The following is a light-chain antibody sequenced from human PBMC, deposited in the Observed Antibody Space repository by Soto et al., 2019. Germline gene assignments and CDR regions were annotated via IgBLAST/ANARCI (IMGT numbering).Light chain of an antibody. CDR3: QQSHSAPLT. J-gene: IGKJ4*01. Sequence: QMTQSPSSLFASVGDRVTITCRASQSISSHLNWYQQKVGQTPRLLIYAASTLQSEVPPRFSGSGSGTEFTLTISGLQREDFATYYCQQSHSAPLTFGGGPKIQI. CDR2: AAS. CDR1: QSISSH. V-gene: IGKV1-39*01.